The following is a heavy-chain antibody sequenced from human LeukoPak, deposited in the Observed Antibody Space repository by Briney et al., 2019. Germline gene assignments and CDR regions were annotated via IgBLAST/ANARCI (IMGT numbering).Heavy chain of an antibody. CDR2: INHNENT. J-gene: IGHJ3*02. D-gene: IGHD4-23*01. V-gene: IGHV4-39*07. Sequence: SETLSLTCTVSGGSISSSSYYWSWIRQPPGKGLEWIGEINHNENTNYNPSLKSRVTISIDTSKNQFSLRLSSVTAADTAVYYCARSDPPWVDYGGDSGQAFDIWGQGTMVTVSS. CDR1: GGSISSSSYY. CDR3: ARSDPPWVDYGGDSGQAFDI.